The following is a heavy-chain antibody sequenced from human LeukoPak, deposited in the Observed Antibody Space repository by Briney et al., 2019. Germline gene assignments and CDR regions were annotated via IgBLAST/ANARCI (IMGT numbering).Heavy chain of an antibody. D-gene: IGHD2-21*01. CDR3: TSDVVCRPTNCFHH. CDR1: GFTFTRAW. Sequence: GGSLRLSCAASGFTFTRAWMTWVRQAPGKGLEWVGRIKTKTDGWTTDYAAPLKGKFTISRNDSQNTVSLQMNSLQTDDTAVYYCTSDVVCRPTNCFHHWGQGTLVTVSS. CDR2: IKTKTDGWTT. J-gene: IGHJ4*02. V-gene: IGHV3-15*01.